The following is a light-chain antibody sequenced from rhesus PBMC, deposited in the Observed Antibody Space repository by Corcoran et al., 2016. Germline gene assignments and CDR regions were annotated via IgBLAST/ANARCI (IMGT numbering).Light chain of an antibody. CDR3: QQYKSYPFT. V-gene: IGKV1-28*02. CDR2: AST. CDR1: QGISSY. J-gene: IGKJ3*01. Sequence: DIQMTQSPSSLSASVGDTVTITCRASQGISSYLIWFQQKPGKAPKLLIYASTTSQSGVPSRFSGSGSGTDCTLPISSLQPEDVATYYCQQYKSYPFTFGPGTKLDIK.